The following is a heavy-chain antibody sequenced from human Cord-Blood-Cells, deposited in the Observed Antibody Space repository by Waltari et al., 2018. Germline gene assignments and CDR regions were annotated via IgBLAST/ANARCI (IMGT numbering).Heavy chain of an antibody. CDR2: INHSGST. V-gene: IGHV4-34*01. D-gene: IGHD5-12*01. Sequence: QVQLQQWGAGLLKHSENLSLTCAVYGGSFSGYYWSWIRQPPGKGLEWIGEINHSGSTNYNPSLKSRVTISVDTSKNQFSLKLSSVTAADTAVYYCARISVDIVATNDYWGQGTLVTVSS. J-gene: IGHJ4*02. CDR1: GGSFSGYY. CDR3: ARISVDIVATNDY.